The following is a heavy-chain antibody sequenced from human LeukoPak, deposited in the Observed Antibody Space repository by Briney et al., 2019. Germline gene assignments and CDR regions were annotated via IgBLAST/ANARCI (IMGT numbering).Heavy chain of an antibody. D-gene: IGHD3-10*02. CDR1: GYSFSTYW. V-gene: IGHV5-10-1*01. CDR2: IDPSDSYT. CDR3: ARHDTVRDKGVCSA. Sequence: GESLKISCEGSGYSFSTYWISWVRQMPGKGLEWMGRIDPSDSYTNYSPSFQGHVTISADKSISTAYLQWSSLKASDTAMYYCARHDTVRDKGVCSAWGQGTLVTVSS. J-gene: IGHJ5*02.